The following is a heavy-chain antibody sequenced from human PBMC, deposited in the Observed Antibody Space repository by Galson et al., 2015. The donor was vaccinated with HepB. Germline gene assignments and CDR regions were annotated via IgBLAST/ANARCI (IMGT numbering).Heavy chain of an antibody. Sequence: SLRLSCAASGFPFSSYAMSWVRQAPGKGLEWVSSISGSGDSTYYADSVKGRFTISRDNSKNTLYLQMNSLRAEDTAVYYCAKDSRYYKGPAGWFDPWGQGTLVTVSS. J-gene: IGHJ5*02. CDR3: AKDSRYYKGPAGWFDP. V-gene: IGHV3-23*01. D-gene: IGHD2-8*01. CDR2: ISGSGDST. CDR1: GFPFSSYA.